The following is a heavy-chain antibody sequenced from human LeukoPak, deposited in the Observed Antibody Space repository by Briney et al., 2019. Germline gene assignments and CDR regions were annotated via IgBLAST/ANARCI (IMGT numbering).Heavy chain of an antibody. Sequence: SETLSLTCAVCGGSFSGYYWSWIRQPPGKGLEWIGEINHSGSTNYNPSLKSRVTISVDTSKNQFSLKLSSVTAADTAVYYRARGRITMIVGTKYFDYWGQGTLVTVSS. CDR3: ARGRITMIVGTKYFDY. D-gene: IGHD3-22*01. CDR1: GGSFSGYY. V-gene: IGHV4-34*01. J-gene: IGHJ4*02. CDR2: INHSGST.